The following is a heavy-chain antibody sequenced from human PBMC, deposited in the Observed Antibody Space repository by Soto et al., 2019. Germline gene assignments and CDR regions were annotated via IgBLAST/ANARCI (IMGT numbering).Heavy chain of an antibody. V-gene: IGHV3-30-3*01. CDR3: VRSMIIVVPFIGLDY. D-gene: IGHD3-22*01. Sequence: GGSLRLSCGASGFPFRSYAMHLVRQTPGKGLEWVAVISYDGSNKHYADSVKGRFSISRDNSKNMLYLQMDSLSTEDTAVYYCVRSMIIVVPFIGLDYWDQGPLVTVSS. CDR2: ISYDGSNK. J-gene: IGHJ4*02. CDR1: GFPFRSYA.